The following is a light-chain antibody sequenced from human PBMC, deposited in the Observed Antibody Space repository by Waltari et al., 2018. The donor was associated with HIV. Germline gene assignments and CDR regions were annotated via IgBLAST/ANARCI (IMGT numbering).Light chain of an antibody. J-gene: IGKJ4*01. CDR1: QTVSSN. Sequence: EVVMTQSPATLSVSPGERVTLSCRASQTVSSNLAWYQQKPGQAPRLVIYAASNRATGVTARFSSSGSGTEVTLTISSLQSEDFAVYYCQQYYDWPPLTFGGGTKVEIK. CDR3: QQYYDWPPLT. V-gene: IGKV3-15*01. CDR2: AAS.